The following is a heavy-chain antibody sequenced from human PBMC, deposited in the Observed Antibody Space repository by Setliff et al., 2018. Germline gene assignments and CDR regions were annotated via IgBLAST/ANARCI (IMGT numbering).Heavy chain of an antibody. V-gene: IGHV4-38-2*01. Sequence: PSETLSLTCAVSGYSISTNYYWGWIRQPPGKGLEWIGSIYYSGSTYYNPSLKSRVTISVDTSKNQFSLKLSSVTAADTAVYYCARGPEMAAIDYWGQGTLVTVSS. J-gene: IGHJ4*02. D-gene: IGHD3-10*01. CDR2: IYYSGST. CDR3: ARGPEMAAIDY. CDR1: GYSISTNYY.